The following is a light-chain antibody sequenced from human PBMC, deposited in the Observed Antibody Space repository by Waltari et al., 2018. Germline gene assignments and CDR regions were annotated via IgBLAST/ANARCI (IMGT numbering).Light chain of an antibody. CDR3: QQYNRWPPIT. CDR2: DAS. J-gene: IGKJ5*01. Sequence: EVVMTQSPATLSVSPGERVSLSCRASQSIATNLAWYQQKPGQPPRLLVYDASTRAPSIPARFKGSGSGTEFTLTISSLQSEDSAVYYCQQYNRWPPITFGQGTRLEI. V-gene: IGKV3-15*01. CDR1: QSIATN.